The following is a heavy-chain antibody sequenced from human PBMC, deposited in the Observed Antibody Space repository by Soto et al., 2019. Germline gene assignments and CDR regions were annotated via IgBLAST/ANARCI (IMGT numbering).Heavy chain of an antibody. CDR3: AKDQQWEVPRYFDY. J-gene: IGHJ4*02. D-gene: IGHD6-19*01. Sequence: GGSLRLSCAASGFTVSSNYMSWVRQAPGKGLEWVSVIYSGGSTYYADSVKGRFTISRHNSKNTLYLQMNSLRAEDTAVYYCAKDQQWEVPRYFDYWGQGTLVTVSS. V-gene: IGHV3-53*04. CDR1: GFTVSSNY. CDR2: IYSGGST.